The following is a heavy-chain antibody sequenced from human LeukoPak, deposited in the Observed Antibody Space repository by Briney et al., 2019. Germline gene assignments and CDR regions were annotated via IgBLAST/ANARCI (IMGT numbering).Heavy chain of an antibody. Sequence: SVKVSCKVSGYTLTELSMHWVRQAPGQGLEWMGRIIPILGIANYAQKFQGRVTITADKSTSTAYMELSSLRSEDTAVYYCAATYYYDSSGYKHLDYWGQGTLVTVSS. D-gene: IGHD3-22*01. CDR1: GYTLTELS. CDR2: IIPILGIA. J-gene: IGHJ4*02. V-gene: IGHV1-69*02. CDR3: AATYYYDSSGYKHLDY.